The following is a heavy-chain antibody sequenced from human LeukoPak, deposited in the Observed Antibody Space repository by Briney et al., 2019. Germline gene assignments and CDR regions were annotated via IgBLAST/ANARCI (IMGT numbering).Heavy chain of an antibody. CDR2: IYYSGST. CDR1: GGSIRSYY. J-gene: IGHJ3*02. Sequence: PSETLSLTCIVSGGSIRSYYCSWIRQPPGKGLEWIGSIYYSGSTSYSPSLKSRVTISVDTSKNQFSLKLNSVTAADTAVYYCARESANWRAFDIWGQGTMVSVSS. CDR3: ARESANWRAFDI. D-gene: IGHD7-27*01. V-gene: IGHV4-59*01.